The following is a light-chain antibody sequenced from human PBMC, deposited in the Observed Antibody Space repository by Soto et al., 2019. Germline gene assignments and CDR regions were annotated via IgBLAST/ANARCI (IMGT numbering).Light chain of an antibody. CDR1: TGAVTSGHY. V-gene: IGLV7-46*01. Sequence: QAVVTQEPSLTVSPGGTVTLTLGSSTGAVTSGHYPYWFQQKPGQAPRTLIYDTSNKHSWTPARFSGSLLGGKAALTLSGAQPEDEAEYYWLLSYSGAHVVFGGGTKLTVL. CDR3: LLSYSGAHVV. J-gene: IGLJ2*01. CDR2: DTS.